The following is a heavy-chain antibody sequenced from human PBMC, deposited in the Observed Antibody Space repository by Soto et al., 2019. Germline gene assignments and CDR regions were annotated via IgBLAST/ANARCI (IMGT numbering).Heavy chain of an antibody. V-gene: IGHV4-34*01. CDR2: IHHSGST. CDR1: GGSFSGYY. J-gene: IGHJ4*02. Sequence: PSETLSLTCSVYGGSFSGYYWSWIRQPPGKGVEWIGEIHHSGSTNYNPSLKSRVTISVDTSKNQFSLKLSSVTAADTAVYYCARGWGRIFDYWGQGTLVTVS. CDR3: ARGWGRIFDY. D-gene: IGHD7-27*01.